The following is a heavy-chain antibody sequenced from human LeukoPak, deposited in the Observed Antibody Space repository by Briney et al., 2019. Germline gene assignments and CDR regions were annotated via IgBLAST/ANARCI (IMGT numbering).Heavy chain of an antibody. CDR2: ISSSSSYI. J-gene: IGHJ6*03. D-gene: IGHD3/OR15-3a*01. CDR1: GFTFSSYS. Sequence: GGSLRLSCAASGFTFSSYSMNWVRQAPGKGLEWVSSISSSSSYIYSADSVKGRFTISRDNAKNSLYLQMKSLRAEDTALYYCARDPGLSSYYYYMDVWGKGTTVTVSS. V-gene: IGHV3-21*04. CDR3: ARDPGLSSYYYYMDV.